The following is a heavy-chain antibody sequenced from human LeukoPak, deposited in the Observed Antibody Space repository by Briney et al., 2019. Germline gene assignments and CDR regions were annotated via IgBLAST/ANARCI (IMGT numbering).Heavy chain of an antibody. V-gene: IGHV1-3*03. CDR2: INAGNGNT. CDR1: GYTFTSYA. D-gene: IGHD3-3*01. J-gene: IGHJ4*02. Sequence: ASVKVSCKASGYTFTSYAMHWVRQAPGQRLEWMGWINAGNGNTKYSQEFQGRVTITRDTSASTAYMELSSLRSEDMAVYYCARGPWESGYPITFPDYWGQGTLVTVSS. CDR3: ARGPWESGYPITFPDY.